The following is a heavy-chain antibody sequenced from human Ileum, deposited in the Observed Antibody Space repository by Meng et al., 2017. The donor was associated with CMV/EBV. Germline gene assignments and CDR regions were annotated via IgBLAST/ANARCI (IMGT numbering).Heavy chain of an antibody. J-gene: IGHJ4*02. CDR2: ISELSNYI. CDR1: GFTFSSYS. D-gene: IGHD1-26*01. V-gene: IGHV3-21*01. CDR3: ARRLSGRYSNFDY. Sequence: GESLKISCAASGFTFSSYSMTWVRQAPGKGLEWVSSISELSNYIHYAYSVKGRFTISRDYAKNSLYLQMDSLRAEDAAVYYCARRLSGRYSNFDYWGQGTLVTVSS.